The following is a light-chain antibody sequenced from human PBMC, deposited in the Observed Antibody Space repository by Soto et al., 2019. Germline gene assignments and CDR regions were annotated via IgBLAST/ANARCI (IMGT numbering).Light chain of an antibody. CDR1: HNIDTW. CDR3: QQLNSYPLT. J-gene: IGKJ4*01. V-gene: IGKV1-5*03. Sequence: DIQMTQSPSTLSASIGDTVTITCRASHNIDTWLAWFQQKPGKAPNLLIYKASTLEAGVPSRFSGSASGTEFTLTISSLQPDDFATYYCQQLNSYPLTFGGGTKVDIK. CDR2: KAS.